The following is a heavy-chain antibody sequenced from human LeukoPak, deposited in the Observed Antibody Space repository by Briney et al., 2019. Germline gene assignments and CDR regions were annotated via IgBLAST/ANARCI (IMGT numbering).Heavy chain of an antibody. CDR1: GFTFSAHW. J-gene: IGHJ4*02. Sequence: GGSLRLSCAASGFTFSAHWMSWVRQAPGKGVEWVSSISSSGSHIHYADSVQGRFTISRDNAKSSLYLQMKSLRAEDTAVYYCARVGAYRSVSVAATDCWGQGTLVTVSS. CDR2: ISSSGSHI. D-gene: IGHD6-19*01. CDR3: ARVGAYRSVSVAATDC. V-gene: IGHV3-21*06.